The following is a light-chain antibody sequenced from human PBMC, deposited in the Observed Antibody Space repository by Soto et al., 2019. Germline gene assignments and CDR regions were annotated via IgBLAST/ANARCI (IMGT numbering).Light chain of an antibody. J-gene: IGLJ3*02. CDR3: CSYAGSYTWV. CDR2: DVS. CDR1: SSDVGGYNY. Sequence: QSALTQPRSVSGSPGHSVTISCTGTSSDVGGYNYVSWYQQHPGKAPKLMIYDVSKRPSGVPDRFSGYKSANTASLTISGLQADDEADYYCCSYAGSYTWVFGGGTKLTVL. V-gene: IGLV2-11*01.